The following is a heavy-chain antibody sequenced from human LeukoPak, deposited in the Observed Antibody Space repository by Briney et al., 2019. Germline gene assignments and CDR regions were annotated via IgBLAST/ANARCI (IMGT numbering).Heavy chain of an antibody. CDR2: ISVYNGHT. CDR3: ARAKAPMKAPRLTYYFDY. J-gene: IGHJ4*02. D-gene: IGHD6-6*01. CDR1: AYTFTSYG. V-gene: IGHV1-18*01. Sequence: ASVKVSCKASAYTFTSYGISWVRQAPGQGLEWMGWISVYNGHTNYAQKLQGRVTMTTDTSTSTAYMELRSLRSDDTAVYYCARAKAPMKAPRLTYYFDYWGQGTLVTVSS.